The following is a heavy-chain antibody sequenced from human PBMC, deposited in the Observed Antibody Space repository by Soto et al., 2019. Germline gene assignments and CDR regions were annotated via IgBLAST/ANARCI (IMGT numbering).Heavy chain of an antibody. D-gene: IGHD6-6*01. CDR2: ISYSGST. CDR1: GGSISSSF. CDR3: ARDGGGQLVVPSLSLLYYYYGMDV. Sequence: PSETLSLTCSVSGGSISSSFWSWIRQPPGKELEWIGYISYSGSTTYNPSLKSRITLSVDTSKNQFSLKLSSVTAADTAVYYCARDGGGQLVVPSLSLLYYYYGMDVWGQGTTVTVSS. J-gene: IGHJ6*02. V-gene: IGHV4-59*12.